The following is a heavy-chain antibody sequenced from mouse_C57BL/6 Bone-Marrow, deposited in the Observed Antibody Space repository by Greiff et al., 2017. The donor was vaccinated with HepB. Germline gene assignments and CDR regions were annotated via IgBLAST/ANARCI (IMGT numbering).Heavy chain of an antibody. CDR1: GFNIKDDY. J-gene: IGHJ3*01. CDR3: TTPRGNYDLAWFAY. CDR2: IDPENGDT. D-gene: IGHD2-1*01. Sequence: VQLQQSGAELVRPGASVKLSCTASGFNIKDDYMHWVKQRPEQGLEWIGWIDPENGDTEYASKFQGKAPITADTSSNTAYLQLSSLTSEDTAVYYCTTPRGNYDLAWFAYWGQGTLVTVSA. V-gene: IGHV14-4*01.